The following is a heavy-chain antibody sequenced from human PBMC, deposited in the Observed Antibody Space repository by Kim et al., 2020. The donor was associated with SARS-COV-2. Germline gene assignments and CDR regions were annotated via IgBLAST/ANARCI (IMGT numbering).Heavy chain of an antibody. J-gene: IGHJ4*02. V-gene: IGHV3-43*01. D-gene: IGHD3-3*01. Sequence: KGRFTISRDNSKNSLYLQMNSLRTEDTALYYCAKDLPSYDFWSGYKLFDYWDQGTLVTVSS. CDR3: AKDLPSYDFWSGYKLFDY.